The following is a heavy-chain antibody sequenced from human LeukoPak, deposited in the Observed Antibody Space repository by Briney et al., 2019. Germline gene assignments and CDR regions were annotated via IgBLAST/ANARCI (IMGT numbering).Heavy chain of an antibody. CDR1: GGSISSGGYS. CDR3: ARESTVVTPNAFDI. D-gene: IGHD4-23*01. CDR2: IYHSGST. Sequence: SETLSLTCAVSGGSISSGGYSWSWIRQPPGKGLEWIGYIYHSGSTYYNPSLKSRVTISVDRSKNQFSLKLSSVTAADTAVYYCARESTVVTPNAFDIWGQGTMVTVSS. J-gene: IGHJ3*02. V-gene: IGHV4-30-2*01.